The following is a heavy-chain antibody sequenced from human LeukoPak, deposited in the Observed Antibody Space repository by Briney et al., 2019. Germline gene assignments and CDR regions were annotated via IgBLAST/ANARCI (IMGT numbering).Heavy chain of an antibody. CDR3: AREPRWYFYDSASYHFDY. V-gene: IGHV4-59*11. CDR2: IYYSGST. CDR1: AGSISGHS. D-gene: IGHD3-22*01. J-gene: IGHJ4*02. Sequence: SETLSLTCTVSAGSISGHSWNWIRQPPGKGLEWIGDIYYSGSTRYNPSLESRVTISLDTSKNQFSLSLTSVTAADTAVYYCAREPRWYFYDSASYHFDYWGQGTLITVSS.